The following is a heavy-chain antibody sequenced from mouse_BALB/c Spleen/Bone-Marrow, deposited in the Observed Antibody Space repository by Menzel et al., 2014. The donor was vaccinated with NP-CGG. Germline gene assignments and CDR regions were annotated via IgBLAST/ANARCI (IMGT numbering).Heavy chain of an antibody. Sequence: VQLQQPGPELVKPGASVRVSCKASGYTFTNFVIYWVKQRPGQGLEWIGYVNPYNDGTKYNEKFKGKATLTSDKSSTTAYMELSSLTSEDSAVYYCARTMIYFYAMDYWGQGTSVTVSS. D-gene: IGHD2-4*01. V-gene: IGHV1-14*01. CDR3: ARTMIYFYAMDY. CDR2: VNPYNDGT. J-gene: IGHJ4*01. CDR1: GYTFTNFV.